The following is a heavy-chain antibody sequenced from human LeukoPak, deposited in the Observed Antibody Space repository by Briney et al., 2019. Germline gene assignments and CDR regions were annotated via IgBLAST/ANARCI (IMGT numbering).Heavy chain of an antibody. D-gene: IGHD3-22*01. CDR2: ISGSGGST. CDR3: AKPYMIVVASIGY. V-gene: IGHV3-23*01. Sequence: PGGSLRLSCAASGFTFSSYEMNWVRQAPGKGLEWVSAISGSGGSTYYADSVKGRFTISRDNSKNTLYLQMNSLRAEDTAVYYCAKPYMIVVASIGYWGQGTLVTVSS. J-gene: IGHJ4*02. CDR1: GFTFSSYE.